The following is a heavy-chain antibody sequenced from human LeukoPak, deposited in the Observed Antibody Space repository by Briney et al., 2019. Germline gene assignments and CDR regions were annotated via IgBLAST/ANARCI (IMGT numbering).Heavy chain of an antibody. CDR2: ISAYNGNT. J-gene: IGHJ3*02. D-gene: IGHD1-14*01. V-gene: IGHV1-18*01. Sequence: ASVKVSCKASGYTFTSYGISWVRQAPGQGLEWMGWISAYNGNTNYAQKLQGRVTMTTDTSTSTAYMELRSLRSEDTAVYYCARGPATPESAAFDIWGQGTMVTVSS. CDR1: GYTFTSYG. CDR3: ARGPATPESAAFDI.